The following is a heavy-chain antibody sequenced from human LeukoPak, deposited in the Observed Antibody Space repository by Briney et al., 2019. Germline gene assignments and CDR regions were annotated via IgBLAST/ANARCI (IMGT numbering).Heavy chain of an antibody. CDR2: IKPDGGHQ. J-gene: IGHJ4*02. CDR1: GLAFSDYR. D-gene: IGHD2-15*01. Sequence: GGSLRLSCAASGLAFSDYRMSWVRQAPGKGLEWVANIKPDGGHQNYVDSVKGRFTISRDNAKNSLYLQMNSLRAEDTAIYYCASTFPYCGGSCALGGQGTLVTVSS. V-gene: IGHV3-7*01. CDR3: ASTFPYCGGSCAL.